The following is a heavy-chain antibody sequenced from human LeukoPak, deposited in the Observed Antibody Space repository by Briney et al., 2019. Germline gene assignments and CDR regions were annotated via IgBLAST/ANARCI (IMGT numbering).Heavy chain of an antibody. D-gene: IGHD3-10*01. CDR2: IRSKANSYAT. J-gene: IGHJ6*02. CDR1: GFSFSSST. Sequence: GGSLRLSCAASGFSFSSSTMHWVRQASGKGLECIGRIRSKANSYATAYSASVKGGFTISRDDSKITAYLQMSSLKTEDTAVYYCARGFGHPGMDVWGQGTTVTVSS. CDR3: ARGFGHPGMDV. V-gene: IGHV3-73*01.